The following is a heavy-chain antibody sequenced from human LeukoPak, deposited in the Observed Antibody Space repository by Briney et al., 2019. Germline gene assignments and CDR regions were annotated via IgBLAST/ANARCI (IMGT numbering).Heavy chain of an antibody. D-gene: IGHD3-10*01. CDR3: ARDRNYGSGTYYQR. CDR1: GFTFRSYE. CDR2: ISSSGNTI. V-gene: IGHV3-48*03. J-gene: IGHJ4*02. Sequence: QPGGSLRLSCAASGFTFRSYEMNWVRQAPGKELEGVSYISSSGNTIYYADSVKGRFTISRDNAKNSLYLQLNSLRADDTAVYYCARDRNYGSGTYYQRWGQGTLVTVSS.